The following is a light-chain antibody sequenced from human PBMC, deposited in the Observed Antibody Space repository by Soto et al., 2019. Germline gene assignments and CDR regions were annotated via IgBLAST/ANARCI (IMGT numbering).Light chain of an antibody. Sequence: QAVVTQPPSASGSPGQSVTISCTGASSDVGTYNYVSWFQQHPGKAPKLMIYEVSKRPSGVPDRFSGSKSGNTASLTVSGLQAEDDADYYCSSYAGSNNFVLFGGGTKVTVL. CDR3: SSYAGSNNFVL. CDR2: EVS. V-gene: IGLV2-8*01. J-gene: IGLJ2*01. CDR1: SSDVGTYNY.